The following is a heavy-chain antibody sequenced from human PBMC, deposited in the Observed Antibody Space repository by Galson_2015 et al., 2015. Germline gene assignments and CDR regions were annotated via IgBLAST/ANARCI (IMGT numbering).Heavy chain of an antibody. Sequence: GNPIYYADSVKGRFTISRDNAKNSLYLQMNSLGGEDTAVYYCARDRGNGDYVYDYWGQGTLVTVSS. D-gene: IGHD4-17*01. CDR3: ARDRGNGDYVYDY. CDR2: GNPI. V-gene: IGHV3-11*04. J-gene: IGHJ4*02.